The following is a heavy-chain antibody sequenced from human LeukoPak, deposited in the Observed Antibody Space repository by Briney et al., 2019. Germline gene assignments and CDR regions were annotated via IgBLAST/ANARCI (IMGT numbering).Heavy chain of an antibody. Sequence: ASVTVSFTASGYTFTIYDINWVRQAPGQGLEWMGWMNPNSGNTGYAQKFQGRVTMTRNTSISTAYMELSSLRSEDTAVYYCARGDARSAWFDPWGQGTLVTVSS. CDR1: GYTFTIYD. D-gene: IGHD6-6*01. CDR3: ARGDARSAWFDP. V-gene: IGHV1-8*01. CDR2: MNPNSGNT. J-gene: IGHJ5*02.